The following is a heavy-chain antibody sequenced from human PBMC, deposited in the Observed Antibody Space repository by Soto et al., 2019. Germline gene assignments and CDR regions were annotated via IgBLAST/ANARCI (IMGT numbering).Heavy chain of an antibody. Sequence: GSLRLSCAASGFAFSSYEMNWVRQAAGKGLEWVSCISSSGSTIYYADSVKGRFTISRDNAKNSLYLQMNSLRAEETAVYYCARDRKYYYDSSGYTFGSNWYFDLWGRGTLVTVSS. J-gene: IGHJ2*01. CDR1: GFAFSSYE. V-gene: IGHV3-48*03. CDR2: ISSSGSTI. CDR3: ARDRKYYYDSSGYTFGSNWYFDL. D-gene: IGHD3-22*01.